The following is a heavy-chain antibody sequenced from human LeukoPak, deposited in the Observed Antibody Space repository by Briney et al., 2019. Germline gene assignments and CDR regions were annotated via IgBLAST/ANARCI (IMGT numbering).Heavy chain of an antibody. Sequence: GGSLRLSCGASGFTFSSYSMNWVRQAPGKGLEWVSSISSSSSYIYYADSVKGRFTISRDNAKNSLYLQMNSLRAEDTAVYYCARAPSKYDFWSGYHYYYMDVWGKGTTVTVSS. CDR2: ISSSSSYI. J-gene: IGHJ6*03. CDR1: GFTFSSYS. V-gene: IGHV3-21*01. CDR3: ARAPSKYDFWSGYHYYYMDV. D-gene: IGHD3-3*01.